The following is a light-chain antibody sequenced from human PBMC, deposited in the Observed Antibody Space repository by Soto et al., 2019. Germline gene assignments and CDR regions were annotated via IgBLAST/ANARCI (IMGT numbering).Light chain of an antibody. V-gene: IGKV1-5*03. CDR3: QQYRANSPWT. J-gene: IGKJ1*01. CDR2: KAS. CDR1: QSISNW. Sequence: DIQVTQSPSTLSASVGDRVTITCRASQSISNWLAWYQQKPGKAPKVLIYKASSLESGVPSRFSGSGSGTEFTLTISSLQTEDFATYYCQQYRANSPWTFGQGTKVEIK.